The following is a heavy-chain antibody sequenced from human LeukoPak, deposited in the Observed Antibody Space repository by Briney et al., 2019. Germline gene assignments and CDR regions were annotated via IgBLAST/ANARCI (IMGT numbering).Heavy chain of an antibody. V-gene: IGHV5-51*01. CDR1: GYSFTSYW. CDR2: IYPGDSDT. D-gene: IGHD4-17*01. Sequence: GESLKISCKGSGYSFTSYWIGWVRQMPGKGLEWMGIIYPGDSDTRYSPSFQGQVTISADKSISTAYLQWSSLKASDTAMYCCARHRGVDYGDYVFDPWGQGTLVTVSS. J-gene: IGHJ5*02. CDR3: ARHRGVDYGDYVFDP.